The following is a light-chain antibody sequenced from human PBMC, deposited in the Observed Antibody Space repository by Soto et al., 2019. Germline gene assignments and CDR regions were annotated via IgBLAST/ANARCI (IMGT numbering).Light chain of an antibody. CDR2: GAS. CDR3: LQYNNWPRT. J-gene: IGKJ1*01. V-gene: IGKV3-15*01. CDR1: QTVSIN. Sequence: DIVMTQSPAALSVSPGGSATLSCWSSQTVSINLAWYQQKPGQAPRLLIYGASTRAADIPVGFSGSGSGTEFTLTIRNLQSEDLAVYYCLQYNNWPRTFGQGTRVEIK.